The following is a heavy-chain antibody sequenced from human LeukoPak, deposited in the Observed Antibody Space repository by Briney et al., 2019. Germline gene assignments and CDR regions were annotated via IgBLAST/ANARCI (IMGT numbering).Heavy chain of an antibody. CDR1: GLTFTITA. J-gene: IGHJ5*02. D-gene: IGHD3-10*01. Sequence: GGSLRLSCVASGLTFTITAMSWVRQAPGKGLEWVSGLTASGGSTYYADSVRGRFTISRDNSKNTLYLKMNSLRAEDTAVYYCVKRGSGSYPFDPWGQGTLVTVSS. CDR3: VKRGSGSYPFDP. CDR2: LTASGGST. V-gene: IGHV3-23*01.